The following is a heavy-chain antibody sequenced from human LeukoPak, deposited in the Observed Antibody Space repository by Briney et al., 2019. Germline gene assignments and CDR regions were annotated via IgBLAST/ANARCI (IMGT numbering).Heavy chain of an antibody. V-gene: IGHV3-11*04. J-gene: IGHJ3*01. CDR2: ISSSSSTI. D-gene: IGHD3-22*01. CDR3: SAGEGYYDSSDYYSAWAFNV. CDR1: GITFSDHY. Sequence: TGGSLRLSCAASGITFSDHYMSWVRQAPGKGLEWVSYISSSSSTIQYADSVKGRFTISRDNAKNSLYLQMNSLRAEDTAVYYCSAGEGYYDSSDYYSAWAFNVWGQGTMVTVSS.